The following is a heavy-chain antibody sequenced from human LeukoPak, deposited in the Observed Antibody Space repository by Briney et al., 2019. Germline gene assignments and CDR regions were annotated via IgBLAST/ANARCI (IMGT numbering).Heavy chain of an antibody. CDR1: GGSMSSYS. D-gene: IGHD3-10*02. CDR2: IYTSGST. CDR3: VSVRSSHPFGFDP. J-gene: IGHJ5*02. V-gene: IGHV4-4*07. Sequence: MPSETLSLTCTVSGGSMSSYSWNWIRKPAGKGLEWIGRIYTSGSTNYNPSLKSRVTMSVDTSKNQFSLNVSSVTAADTAVYYCVSVRSSHPFGFDPWGQGTLVTVSS.